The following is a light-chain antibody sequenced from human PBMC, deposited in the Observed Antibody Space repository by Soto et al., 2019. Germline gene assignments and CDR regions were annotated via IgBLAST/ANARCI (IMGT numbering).Light chain of an antibody. CDR3: QQYYRSCT. J-gene: IGKJ2*02. Sequence: DIQLTQSPSTLSASVGDRVTITCRASQRVTDWLAWYQQKPGKAPKLLIYDASSLQSGVPSRFSGSGSGTECSLTISSLQPDDFATYYCQQYYRSCTFGQGTKVEIK. CDR2: DAS. V-gene: IGKV1-5*01. CDR1: QRVTDW.